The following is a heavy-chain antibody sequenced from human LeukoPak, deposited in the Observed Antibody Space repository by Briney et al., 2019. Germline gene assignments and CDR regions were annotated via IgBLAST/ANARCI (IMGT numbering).Heavy chain of an antibody. CDR2: MNPNSGNT. D-gene: IGHD5-12*01. J-gene: IGHJ5*02. V-gene: IGHV1-8*01. Sequence: ASVKVSCKASGYTFTSYDINWVRQATGQGLEWIGWMNPNSGNTGYAQKFQGRVTMTRNTSISTAYMELSSLRSEDTAVYYCAKGLPYSGYDYWFDPWGQGTLVTVSS. CDR3: AKGLPYSGYDYWFDP. CDR1: GYTFTSYD.